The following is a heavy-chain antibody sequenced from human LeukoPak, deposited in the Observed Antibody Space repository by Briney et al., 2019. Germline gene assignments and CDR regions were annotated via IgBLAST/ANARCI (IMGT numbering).Heavy chain of an antibody. D-gene: IGHD5-18*01. CDR3: ARVGIRSTNTAMVYYYYYGMDV. J-gene: IGHJ6*02. Sequence: GGSLRLSCAASGFTFSSYWMSWVRQAPGKGLEWVANIKQDGSEKYYVDSVKGRFTISRDNAKNSLYLQMNSLRAEDTAVYYCARVGIRSTNTAMVYYYYYGMDVWGQGTTVTVSS. CDR2: IKQDGSEK. CDR1: GFTFSSYW. V-gene: IGHV3-7*01.